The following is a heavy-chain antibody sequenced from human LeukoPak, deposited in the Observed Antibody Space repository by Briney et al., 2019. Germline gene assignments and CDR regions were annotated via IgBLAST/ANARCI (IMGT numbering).Heavy chain of an antibody. D-gene: IGHD3-10*01. CDR1: GGSISSGDYY. CDR2: IYYSGST. CDR3: ARLGFPDWGFGELLFDY. Sequence: SETLSLTCTVSGGSISSGDYYWSWIRQPPGKGLEWIGYIYYSGSTYYNPSLKSRVTISVDKSKNQFSLKLSSVTAADTAVYYCARLGFPDWGFGELLFDYWGQGTLVTVSS. J-gene: IGHJ4*02. V-gene: IGHV4-30-4*01.